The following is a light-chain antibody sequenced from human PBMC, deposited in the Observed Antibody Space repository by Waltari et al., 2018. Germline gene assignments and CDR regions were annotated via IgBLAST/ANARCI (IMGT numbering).Light chain of an antibody. Sequence: QSALTQPASLSGAPGQSITLSCTGTSSDIGFHTPVPWYQQHPGQAPRLLMYDVNSRPSGVSNRFSGSKSGNTASLTISGLQADDEAHYYCSAYTSSATLAFGGGTGLTVL. CDR2: DVN. V-gene: IGLV2-14*03. CDR1: SSDIGFHTP. CDR3: SAYTSSATLA. J-gene: IGLJ2*01.